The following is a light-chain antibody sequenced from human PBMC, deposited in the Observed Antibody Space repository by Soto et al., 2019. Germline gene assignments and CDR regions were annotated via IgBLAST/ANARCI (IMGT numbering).Light chain of an antibody. V-gene: IGKV3D-7*01. CDR1: QSVSSSA. CDR2: GAS. J-gene: IGKJ1*01. CDR3: QHYNSYSEA. Sequence: EIVLTQSPATLSLSPGERATLSCRASQSVSSSALAWYQQKPGQAPTLVIYGASARATGIPARFSGSGSGTEFTLTISSLQPDDFATYYCQHYNSYSEAFGQGTKVDIK.